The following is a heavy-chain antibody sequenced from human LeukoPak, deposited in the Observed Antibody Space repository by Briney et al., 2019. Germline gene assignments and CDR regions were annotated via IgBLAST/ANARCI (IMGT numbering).Heavy chain of an antibody. V-gene: IGHV4-34*01. Sequence: PSETLSLTCAVYGGSFSGYYWSWIRRPPGKGLEWIGEINHSGSTNYNPSLKSRVTISVDTSKNQFSLKLSSVTAADTAVYYCARVHYDSSGYYYAWFDPWGQGTLVTVSS. CDR2: INHSGST. CDR3: ARVHYDSSGYYYAWFDP. CDR1: GGSFSGYY. J-gene: IGHJ5*02. D-gene: IGHD3-22*01.